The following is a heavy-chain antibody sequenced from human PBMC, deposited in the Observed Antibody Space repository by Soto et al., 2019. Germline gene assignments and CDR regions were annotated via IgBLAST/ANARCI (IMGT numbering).Heavy chain of an antibody. CDR3: ARESAYYYGSGSYYPTSYYYYYMDV. V-gene: IGHV3-7*01. CDR1: GFTFSSYW. D-gene: IGHD3-10*01. J-gene: IGHJ6*03. CDR2: IKQDGSEK. Sequence: GGSLRLSCAASGFTFSSYWMSWVRQAPGKGLEWVANIKQDGSEKYYVDSVKGRFTISRDNAKNSLYLQMNSLRAEDTAVYYCARESAYYYGSGSYYPTSYYYYYMDVWGKGTTVTVSS.